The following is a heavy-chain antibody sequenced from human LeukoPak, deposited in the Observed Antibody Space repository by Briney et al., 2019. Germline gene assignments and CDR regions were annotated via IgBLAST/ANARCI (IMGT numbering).Heavy chain of an antibody. V-gene: IGHV3-21*01. Sequence: GGSLRLSCAASGFTFSSYSMNWVRQAPGKGLEWVSSISSTSTYIHYADSVKGRFTISRDNAKDSLYLQMNSLRAEDTAVYYCARAKRQQLVLGNWFDPWGQGTLVTVSS. CDR2: ISSTSTYI. D-gene: IGHD6-13*01. CDR3: ARAKRQQLVLGNWFDP. CDR1: GFTFSSYS. J-gene: IGHJ5*02.